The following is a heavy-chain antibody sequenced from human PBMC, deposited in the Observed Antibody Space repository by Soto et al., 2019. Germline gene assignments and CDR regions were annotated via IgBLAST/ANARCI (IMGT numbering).Heavy chain of an antibody. CDR2: IYYSGST. CDR1: GGSISSGDYY. V-gene: IGHV4-30-4*01. CDR3: ARGRSYYDILTGYYTRGFDP. D-gene: IGHD3-9*01. Sequence: SETLSLTCTVSGGSISSGDYYWSWIRQPPGKGLEWIGYIYYSGSTYYNPSLKSRVTISVDTSKNQFSLKLSSVTAADTAVYYCARGRSYYDILTGYYTRGFDPWGQGTLVTVSS. J-gene: IGHJ5*02.